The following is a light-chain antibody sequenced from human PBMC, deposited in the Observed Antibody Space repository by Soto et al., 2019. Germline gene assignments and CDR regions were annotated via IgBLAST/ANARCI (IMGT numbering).Light chain of an antibody. J-gene: IGKJ1*01. CDR3: QQYNSHSPWT. V-gene: IGKV1-5*03. Sequence: IQMTQSPSTLSASVGDRVTITCRASQSISVWLAWYQQKAGKAPNLLIYKASRLESGVPSRFSGSGSETEFTLTISGLQPGDSATYYCQQYNSHSPWTFGQGTKVDIK. CDR1: QSISVW. CDR2: KAS.